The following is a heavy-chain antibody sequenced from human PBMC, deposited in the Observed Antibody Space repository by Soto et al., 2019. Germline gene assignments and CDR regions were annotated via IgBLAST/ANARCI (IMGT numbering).Heavy chain of an antibody. CDR2: INHSGST. CDR3: ARLLQQPLDLARNRDY. CDR1: GGSFSGYY. Sequence: TSETLSLTCAVYGGSFSGYYWSWIRQPPGKGLEWIGEINHSGSTNYNPSLKSRVTISVDTSKNQFSLKLSSVTAADTAVYYCARLLQQPLDLARNRDYWGQGTLVTVSS. J-gene: IGHJ4*02. D-gene: IGHD4-4*01. V-gene: IGHV4-34*01.